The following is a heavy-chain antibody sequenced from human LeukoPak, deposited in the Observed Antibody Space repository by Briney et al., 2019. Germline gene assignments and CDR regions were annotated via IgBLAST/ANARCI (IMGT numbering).Heavy chain of an antibody. CDR2: LYHSGST. V-gene: IGHV4-30-2*01. CDR1: GGSVSSDVSS. CDR3: ARDGGYCIGSTCRPFYGMDV. Sequence: SQTLSLTCAVPGGSVSSDVSSWNWIRQPPGQGLEWIGSLYHSGSTSYNPSLKSRVSMSLDRSKNQFSLYLSSVTAADTAVYYCARDGGYCIGSTCRPFYGMDVWGKGTTVSVSS. J-gene: IGHJ6*04. D-gene: IGHD2-15*01.